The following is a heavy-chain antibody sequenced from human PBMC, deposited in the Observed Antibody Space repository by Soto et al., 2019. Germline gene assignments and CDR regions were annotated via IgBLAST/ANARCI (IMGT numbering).Heavy chain of an antibody. CDR2: IIPIFGTA. D-gene: IGHD1-26*01. CDR3: ASGVRGLGFDP. CDR1: GGTFSSYA. Sequence: SVTVSCKASGGTFSSYAISWVRQAPGQGLEWMGGIIPIFGTANYAQKFQGRVTITADESTSTAYMELSSLRSEDTAVYYCASGVRGLGFDPWGQGTLVTVSS. V-gene: IGHV1-69*13. J-gene: IGHJ5*02.